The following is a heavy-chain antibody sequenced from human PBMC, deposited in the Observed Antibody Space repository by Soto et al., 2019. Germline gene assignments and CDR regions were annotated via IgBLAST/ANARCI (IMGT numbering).Heavy chain of an antibody. Sequence: RPGGVPRLSCAASGFTFDDYGMSWVRQAPGKGLEWVSGINWNGGSTGYADSVKGRFTISRDNAKNSLYLQMNSLRAEDTALYHCARQLPDYDFWSGSGIEGAFDIWGQGTMVTVSS. D-gene: IGHD3-3*01. V-gene: IGHV3-20*01. CDR3: ARQLPDYDFWSGSGIEGAFDI. CDR2: INWNGGST. CDR1: GFTFDDYG. J-gene: IGHJ3*02.